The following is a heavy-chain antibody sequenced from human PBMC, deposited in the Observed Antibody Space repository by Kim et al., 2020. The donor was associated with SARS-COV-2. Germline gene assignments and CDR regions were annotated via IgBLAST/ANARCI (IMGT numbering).Heavy chain of an antibody. J-gene: IGHJ3*02. CDR3: AKDSSKDYYDSSVGDAFDI. D-gene: IGHD3-22*01. V-gene: IGHV3-23*01. Sequence: GRFTISRDTSKNTLYLQMNSLRAGDTAVYYCAKDSSKDYYDSSVGDAFDIWGQGTMVTVSS.